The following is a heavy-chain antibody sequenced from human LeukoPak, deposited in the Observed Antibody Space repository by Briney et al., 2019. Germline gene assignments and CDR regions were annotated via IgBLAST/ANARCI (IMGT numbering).Heavy chain of an antibody. D-gene: IGHD2-15*01. CDR2: IYHSGST. Sequence: PSQTLSLTCAVSGGSISSGGYSWSWIRQPPGKGLEWIGYIYHSGSTYYNPSLKSRVTISVDRSKNQFSLKLSSVTAADTAVYYCARGRSRHKSGYCSGGSCLGDWFDPWGQGTLVTVSS. CDR1: GGSISSGGYS. J-gene: IGHJ5*02. CDR3: ARGRSRHKSGYCSGGSCLGDWFDP. V-gene: IGHV4-30-2*01.